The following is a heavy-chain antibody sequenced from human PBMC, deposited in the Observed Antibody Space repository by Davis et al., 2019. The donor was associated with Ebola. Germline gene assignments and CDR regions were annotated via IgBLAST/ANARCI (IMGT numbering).Heavy chain of an antibody. V-gene: IGHV4-59*12. CDR1: GGSISSYY. Sequence: SETLSLTCTVSGGSISSYYWSWIRQPPGKGLEWIGYIYYSGSTNYNPSLESRVTISVDTSKNQFSLQLNSVTPEDTAVYYCARDESITVAGPRGWFDPWGQGTLVTVSS. J-gene: IGHJ5*02. D-gene: IGHD6-19*01. CDR2: IYYSGST. CDR3: ARDESITVAGPRGWFDP.